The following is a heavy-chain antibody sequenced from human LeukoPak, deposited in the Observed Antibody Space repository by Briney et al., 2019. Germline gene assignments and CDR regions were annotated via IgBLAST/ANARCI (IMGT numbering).Heavy chain of an antibody. CDR2: ISYDGSNK. CDR3: AKDFSSGWYRFNFDY. D-gene: IGHD6-19*01. CDR1: GFTFSSYA. J-gene: IGHJ4*02. V-gene: IGHV3-30*18. Sequence: GRSLRLSCAASGFTFSSYAMHWVRQALGKGLEGVAVISYDGSNKYYADSVKGRFTISRDNSKNTLYLQMSSLRAEDTAVYYCAKDFSSGWYRFNFDYWGQGTLVTVSS.